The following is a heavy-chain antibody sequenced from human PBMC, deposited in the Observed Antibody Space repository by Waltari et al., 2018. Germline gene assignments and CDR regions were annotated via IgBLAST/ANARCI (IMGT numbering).Heavy chain of an antibody. V-gene: IGHV3-72*01. CDR2: TRNKANSYTT. Sequence: EVQLVESGGGLVQPGGSLRLSCAASGFPFSDHYMDGVRPPPGKGLEWVGRTRNKANSYTTEYAASVKGRFTISRDDSKNSLYLQMNSLKTEDTAVYYCAISSSSWSTDIDYWGQGTLVTVSS. D-gene: IGHD6-13*01. CDR1: GFPFSDHY. J-gene: IGHJ4*02. CDR3: AISSSSWSTDIDY.